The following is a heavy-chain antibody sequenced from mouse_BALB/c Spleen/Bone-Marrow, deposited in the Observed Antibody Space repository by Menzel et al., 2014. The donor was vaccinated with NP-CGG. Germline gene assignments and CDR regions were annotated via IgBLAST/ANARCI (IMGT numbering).Heavy chain of an antibody. Sequence: EVKLMESGGGLVQPGGSLKLSCAASGFTFSIYGMSWVRQTPDKRLELAATINSNGGSTYYPDSVKGRFTISRDTAKNTLYLQMSSLKSEETAMYYCVRGNYGNYVDYFDFWGQGTTLTVSS. V-gene: IGHV5-6-3*01. J-gene: IGHJ2*01. D-gene: IGHD2-1*01. CDR2: INSNGGST. CDR1: GFTFSIYG. CDR3: VRGNYGNYVDYFDF.